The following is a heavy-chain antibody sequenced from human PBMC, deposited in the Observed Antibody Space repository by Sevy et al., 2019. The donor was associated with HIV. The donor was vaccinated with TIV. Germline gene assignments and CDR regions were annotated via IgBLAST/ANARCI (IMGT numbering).Heavy chain of an antibody. J-gene: IGHJ4*02. V-gene: IGHV3-21*01. D-gene: IGHD3-3*01. CDR1: GFTFSSYI. CDR3: ARGVRDFWSGYPDY. CDR2: ISSSSSYI. Sequence: RGSLRLSCAASGFTFSSYIMNWVRQAPGKGLEWVSSISSSSSYIYYADSVKGRFTISRDNAKNSLYLQMNSLRVEDTAVYDCARGVRDFWSGYPDYWGQGTLVTVSS.